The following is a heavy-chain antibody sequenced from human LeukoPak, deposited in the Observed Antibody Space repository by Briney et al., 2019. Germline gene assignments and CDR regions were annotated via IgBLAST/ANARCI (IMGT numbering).Heavy chain of an antibody. J-gene: IGHJ4*02. CDR3: ARVVSSGSYYGY. V-gene: IGHV1-8*01. D-gene: IGHD1-26*01. Sequence: EASVKVSCKASGYTFTSYDINWVRQATGQGLEWMGWMNPNSGNTGYAQKFQGRVTMTRNTSISTAYMELSSLRSEDTAVYYCARVVSSGSYYGYWGQGTLVTVSS. CDR2: MNPNSGNT. CDR1: GYTFTSYD.